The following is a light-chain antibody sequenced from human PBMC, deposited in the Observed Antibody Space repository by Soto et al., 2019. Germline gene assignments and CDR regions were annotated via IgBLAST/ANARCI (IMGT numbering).Light chain of an antibody. CDR2: GAS. Sequence: EIVLTQSPGTLSLSPGERATLFCRASQSVATSQLAWYQQKPGQAPRLLIGASSRATGVPDRFIASGSGTDFTLTISRLEPEDSAVYYCQQFASSPRTFGRGTTVEIK. CDR3: QQFASSPRT. V-gene: IGKV3-20*01. CDR1: QSVATSQ. J-gene: IGKJ1*01.